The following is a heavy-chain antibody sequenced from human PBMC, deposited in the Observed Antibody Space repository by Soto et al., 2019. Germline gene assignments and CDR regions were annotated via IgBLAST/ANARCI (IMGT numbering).Heavy chain of an antibody. CDR3: AKDGGVASTFDY. V-gene: IGHV3-30*18. J-gene: IGHJ4*02. CDR2: ISYDGSNK. CDR1: GFTFSSYG. D-gene: IGHD6-19*01. Sequence: GGSLRLSCAASGFTFSSYGMQWVRQAPGKGLEWVAVISYDGSNKHYADSVKGRFTISRDNSKNTLSLQINSLRPEDTAVYYCAKDGGVASTFDYWGQGTRVTVSS.